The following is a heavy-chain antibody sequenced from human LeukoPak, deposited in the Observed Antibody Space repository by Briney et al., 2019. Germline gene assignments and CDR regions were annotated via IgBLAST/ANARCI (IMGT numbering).Heavy chain of an antibody. Sequence: GGSLTLSCATSGFTFVDYCLSWLRRAPGKGLEWLCAINYNGAITDYADSVKGQFTISRDNAKNSLYLRMDSLRAEDTGLYYCARDRLGPSFSVSHFDLWGQGTLVTVSS. J-gene: IGHJ4*02. D-gene: IGHD3-3*02. V-gene: IGHV3-20*04. CDR3: ARDRLGPSFSVSHFDL. CDR1: GFTFVDYC. CDR2: INYNGAIT.